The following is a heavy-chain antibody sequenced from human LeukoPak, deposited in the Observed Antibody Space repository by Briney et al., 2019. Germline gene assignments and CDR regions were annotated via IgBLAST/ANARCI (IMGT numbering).Heavy chain of an antibody. CDR3: ARYFMVRGRYWFDP. CDR1: GGSISSGGYY. CDR2: IYYSGST. J-gene: IGHJ5*02. Sequence: ASQTLSLTCTVSGGSISSGGYYWSWIRQHPGKGLEWIGYIYYSGSTYYNPSLKSRVTISVDTSKNQFSLKLSSVTAADTAVYYCARYFMVRGRYWFDPWGQGTLVTVSS. D-gene: IGHD3-10*01. V-gene: IGHV4-31*03.